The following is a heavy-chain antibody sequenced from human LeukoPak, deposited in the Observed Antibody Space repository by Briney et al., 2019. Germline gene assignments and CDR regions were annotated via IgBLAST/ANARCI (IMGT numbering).Heavy chain of an antibody. D-gene: IGHD6-13*01. CDR3: AREGIAAAASDNHNWFDP. Sequence: ASVKVSCKASGYTFTSYGISWVRQAPGQGLEWMGIISPSGGSTSYAQKFQGRVTMTRDTSTSTVYMELSSPRSEDTAVYYCAREGIAAAASDNHNWFDPWGQGTLVTVSS. V-gene: IGHV1-46*01. CDR2: ISPSGGST. CDR1: GYTFTSYG. J-gene: IGHJ5*02.